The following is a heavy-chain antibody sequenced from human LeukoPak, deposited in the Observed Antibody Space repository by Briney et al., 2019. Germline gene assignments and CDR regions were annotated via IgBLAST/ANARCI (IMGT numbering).Heavy chain of an antibody. CDR2: INPNGGGT. V-gene: IGHV1-2*02. Sequence: GSVKVSCKASGFTFTGYYMHWVRQAPGQGLEWMGWINPNGGGTNYAQKFQGRVTMTRDTSISTAYMELSSLTSDDTAVYYCARVIGFGELSLGYWGQGTLVTVSS. J-gene: IGHJ4*02. CDR3: ARVIGFGELSLGY. CDR1: GFTFTGYY. D-gene: IGHD3-10*01.